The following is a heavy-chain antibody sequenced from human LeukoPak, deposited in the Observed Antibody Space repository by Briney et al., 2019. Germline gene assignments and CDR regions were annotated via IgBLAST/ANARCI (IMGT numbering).Heavy chain of an antibody. D-gene: IGHD6-13*01. CDR3: ARVGYSSSWYSELDAFDI. J-gene: IGHJ3*02. Sequence: SETLSLTCTVSGGSLSSYYWSWIRQSPEKGLEWIGHIYYSGDTNYNPSLKSRVTISVDTSKNQFSLKLSSVTAADTAVYYCARVGYSSSWYSELDAFDIWGQGTMVTVSS. CDR1: GGSLSSYY. V-gene: IGHV4-59*08. CDR2: IYYSGDT.